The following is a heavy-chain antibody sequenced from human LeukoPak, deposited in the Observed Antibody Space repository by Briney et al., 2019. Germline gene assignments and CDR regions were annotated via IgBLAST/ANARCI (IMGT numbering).Heavy chain of an antibody. CDR3: ARAVSEYCGGDCYSLYFDY. CDR2: IWYDGSNK. D-gene: IGHD2-21*02. Sequence: PGRSLRLSCAASGFTFSSYGMPWVRQAPGKGLEWVAVIWYDGSNKYYADSVKGRFTISRDNSKNTLYLQMNSLRAEDTAVYYCARAVSEYCGGDCYSLYFDYWGQGTLVTVSS. CDR1: GFTFSSYG. J-gene: IGHJ4*02. V-gene: IGHV3-33*01.